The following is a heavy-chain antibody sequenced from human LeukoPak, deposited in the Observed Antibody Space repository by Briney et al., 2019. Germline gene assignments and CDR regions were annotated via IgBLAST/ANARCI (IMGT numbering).Heavy chain of an antibody. D-gene: IGHD2-2*01. CDR1: GGSISSGGYS. CDR3: ARASTFTDNWFDP. Sequence: SETLSLTCAVSGGSISSGGYSWRWIRQPPGKGLEWYVYIYHSGSTYYNPSLKSRVTITVDRSKTQFSLKLSSVTAAATAVYYCARASTFTDNWFDPWGQGTLVTVSS. V-gene: IGHV4-30-2*01. J-gene: IGHJ5*02. CDR2: IYHSGST.